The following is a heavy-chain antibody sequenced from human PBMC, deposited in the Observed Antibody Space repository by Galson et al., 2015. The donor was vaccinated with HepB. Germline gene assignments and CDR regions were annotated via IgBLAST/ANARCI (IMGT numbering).Heavy chain of an antibody. CDR3: TTQGARGRGVRYYGLDV. Sequence: SLRLSCATSGFIFENVWMNWVRQAPGKGLEWVGRVKSKIDGGTTDYAAPVKGRFSISRDDSKNTLSLEMNSLKTEDTAIYYCTTQGARGRGVRYYGLDVWGQGTTVTISS. D-gene: IGHD2-8*01. CDR2: VKSKIDGGTT. J-gene: IGHJ6*01. V-gene: IGHV3-15*01. CDR1: GFIFENVW.